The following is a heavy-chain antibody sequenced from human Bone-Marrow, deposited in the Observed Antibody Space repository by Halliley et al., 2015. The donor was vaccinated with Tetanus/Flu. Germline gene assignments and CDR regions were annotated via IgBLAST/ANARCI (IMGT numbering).Heavy chain of an antibody. CDR3: ARAPSYYYVMDV. V-gene: IGHV3-48*03. CDR2: ITSRGNTI. J-gene: IGHJ6*02. Sequence: WVSYITSRGNTIYYADSVRGRFTISRDNAKNSLYLQMHSLRAEDTAVYYCARAPSYYYVMDVWGQGTTVTVSS.